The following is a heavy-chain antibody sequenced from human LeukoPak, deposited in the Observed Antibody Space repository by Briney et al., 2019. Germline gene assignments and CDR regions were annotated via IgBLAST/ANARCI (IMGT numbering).Heavy chain of an antibody. CDR2: ISSSSSYI. J-gene: IGHJ4*02. CDR1: GFTFSSYS. Sequence: GGSLRLSCAASGFTFSSYSMNWVRQAPGKGLEWVSSISSSSSYIYYADSVKGRFTISRDNAKNSPYLQMNSLRAEDTAVYYCASLPGAYSSSSAARTDYWGQGTLVTVSS. D-gene: IGHD6-6*01. CDR3: ASLPGAYSSSSAARTDY. V-gene: IGHV3-21*01.